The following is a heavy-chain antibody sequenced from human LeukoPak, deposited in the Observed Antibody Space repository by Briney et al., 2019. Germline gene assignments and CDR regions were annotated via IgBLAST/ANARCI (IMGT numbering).Heavy chain of an antibody. V-gene: IGHV3-7*05. J-gene: IGHJ3*02. CDR1: GFTLSDHW. CDR3: ARDPTVTNFHDAFDI. Sequence: GGSLRLSCAASGFTLSDHWMTWVRQAPGKGLEWVATIKQDGSQKEYVDSVKGRFTISRDNAKNSLYLQMNSLRAEDTAVYYCARDPTVTNFHDAFDIWGQGTMVTVSS. D-gene: IGHD4-17*01. CDR2: IKQDGSQK.